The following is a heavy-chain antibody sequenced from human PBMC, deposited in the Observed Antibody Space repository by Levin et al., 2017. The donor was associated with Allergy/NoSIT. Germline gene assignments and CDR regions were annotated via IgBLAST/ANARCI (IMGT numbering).Heavy chain of an antibody. CDR3: AKDAIRGSDQPYYFDY. Sequence: GGSLRLSCAASGFTFNNYAMSWVRQAPGKGLEWVSAIINSGVGTYYADSVKDRFTISRDNSKNTMYLQMNSLRAEDTAVYFCAKDAIRGSDQPYYFDYWGQGTLVTASS. J-gene: IGHJ4*02. CDR1: GFTFNNYA. CDR2: IINSGVGT. D-gene: IGHD6-19*01. V-gene: IGHV3-23*01.